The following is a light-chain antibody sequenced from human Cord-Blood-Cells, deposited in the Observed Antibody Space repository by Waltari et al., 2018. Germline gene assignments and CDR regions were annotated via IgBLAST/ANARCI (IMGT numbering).Light chain of an antibody. CDR1: SSAVGGYNY. V-gene: IGLV2-14*01. Sequence: QSALTQPASVSGSPGQSITISCTGTSSAVGGYNYVPWYQQPPGKAPKLMIYDVSNRPSGVSNRFSGSKSGNTASLTISGLQAEDEADYYCSSYTSSSTLVFGTGTKVTVL. CDR2: DVS. CDR3: SSYTSSSTLV. J-gene: IGLJ1*01.